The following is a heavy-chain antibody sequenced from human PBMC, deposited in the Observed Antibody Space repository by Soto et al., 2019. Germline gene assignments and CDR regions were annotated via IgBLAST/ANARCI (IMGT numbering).Heavy chain of an antibody. D-gene: IGHD6-6*01. V-gene: IGHV4-34*01. Sequence: PSETLSLTCAVYGGSFSGYYWSWIRQPPGKGLEWIGEINHSGSTNYNPSLKSRVTISVDTSKNQFSLKLSSVTAADTAVYYCALQIAARPGGNDYWGQGTLVTVSS. CDR3: ALQIAARPGGNDY. CDR1: GGSFSGYY. CDR2: INHSGST. J-gene: IGHJ4*02.